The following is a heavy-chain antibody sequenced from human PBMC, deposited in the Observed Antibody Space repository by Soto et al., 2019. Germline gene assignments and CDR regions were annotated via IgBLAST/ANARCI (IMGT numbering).Heavy chain of an antibody. J-gene: IGHJ4*02. D-gene: IGHD3-10*01. Sequence: GGSLRLSCAASGFTFSNAWMSWVRQAPGKGLEWVGRIKSKTDGGTTDYAAPVKGRFTISRDDSKNTLYLQMNSLKTEDTAVYYCTKGSDGYYFDYWGQGTLVTVSS. CDR3: TKGSDGYYFDY. V-gene: IGHV3-15*01. CDR2: IKSKTDGGTT. CDR1: GFTFSNAW.